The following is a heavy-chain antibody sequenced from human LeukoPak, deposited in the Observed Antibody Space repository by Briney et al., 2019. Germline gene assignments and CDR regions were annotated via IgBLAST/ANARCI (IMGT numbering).Heavy chain of an antibody. V-gene: IGHV4-59*01. J-gene: IGHJ5*02. D-gene: IGHD6-6*01. Sequence: SETLSLTCTVSGGSISSYYWSWIRQPPGKGLEWVGYIYYSGSTNYNPSLKSRVTISVDTSKKQFSLMLSSVTAADTAVYYCARAYGSSAGLNPWGQGTLVTVSS. CDR1: GGSISSYY. CDR3: ARAYGSSAGLNP. CDR2: IYYSGST.